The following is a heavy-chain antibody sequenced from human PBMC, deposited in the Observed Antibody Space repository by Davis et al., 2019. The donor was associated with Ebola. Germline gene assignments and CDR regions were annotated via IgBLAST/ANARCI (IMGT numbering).Heavy chain of an antibody. CDR3: AKGPIVVVITTFPLDY. D-gene: IGHD3-22*01. CDR1: GFTFSSYA. V-gene: IGHV3-23*01. Sequence: PGRSLKISCAASGFTFSSYAMSWVRQAPGKGLEWVSAISGSGGSTYYADSVKGRFTISRDNSKNTLYLQMNSLRAEDTAVYYCAKGPIVVVITTFPLDYWGQGTLVTVSS. J-gene: IGHJ4*02. CDR2: ISGSGGST.